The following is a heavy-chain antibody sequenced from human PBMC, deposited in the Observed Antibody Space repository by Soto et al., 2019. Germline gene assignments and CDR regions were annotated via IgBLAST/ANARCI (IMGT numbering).Heavy chain of an antibody. Sequence: GSGPTLVNPTQTLTLTCTFSGFSLSTSEVGVDWIRQPPGKALELLGIIYWDDDKRYSPLLNKRLTITKDTSKNQVVLTMTNMDSVDTGTYYCARLSDLYIMFDFWGQGTQVTVSS. CDR3: ARLSDLYIMFDF. J-gene: IGHJ4*02. V-gene: IGHV2-5*02. D-gene: IGHD3-16*01. CDR2: IYWDDDK. CDR1: GFSLSTSEVG.